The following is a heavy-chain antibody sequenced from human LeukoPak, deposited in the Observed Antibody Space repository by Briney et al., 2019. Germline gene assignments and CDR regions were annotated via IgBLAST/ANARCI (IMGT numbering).Heavy chain of an antibody. CDR2: IIPILGIA. V-gene: IGHV1-69*04. CDR1: GGTFSSYA. CDR3: ARAGPTAPFDY. Sequence: ASVKVSCKASGGTFSSYAISWVRQAPGQGLEWMGRIIPILGIANYAQKFQGRVTITADKSTSTAYMELSSLRSEDTAVYYCARAGPTAPFDYWGQGTLVTVSS. J-gene: IGHJ4*02. D-gene: IGHD5-18*01.